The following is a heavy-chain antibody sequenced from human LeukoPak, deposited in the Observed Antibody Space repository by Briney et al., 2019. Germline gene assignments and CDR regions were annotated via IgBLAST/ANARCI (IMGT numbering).Heavy chain of an antibody. CDR3: ARVVVAATFWFDP. CDR2: IYYSGST. Sequence: SETLSLTCTVSGGSISSYYWSWIRQPPGKGLEWIGYIYYSGSTYYNPSLKSRVTISVDTSKNQFSLKLSSVTAADTAVYYCARVVVAATFWFDPWGQGTLVTVSS. D-gene: IGHD2-15*01. J-gene: IGHJ5*02. V-gene: IGHV4-59*04. CDR1: GGSISSYY.